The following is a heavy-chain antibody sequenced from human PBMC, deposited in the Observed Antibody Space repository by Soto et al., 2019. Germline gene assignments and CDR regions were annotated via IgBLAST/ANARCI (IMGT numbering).Heavy chain of an antibody. V-gene: IGHV1-69*13. CDR1: GGSFSSYA. CDR2: IMPIFGTA. Sequence: RAPVKVSCKASGGSFSSYASSWVRQAPGQGREWMGGIMPIFGTANYAQKFQGRDTNNAEESTSTAYMELSSLRSEDTAVYYCARAVAVARVWPYYYYYGMDVWGQGTTVTVSS. CDR3: ARAVAVARVWPYYYYYGMDV. J-gene: IGHJ6*02. D-gene: IGHD6-19*01.